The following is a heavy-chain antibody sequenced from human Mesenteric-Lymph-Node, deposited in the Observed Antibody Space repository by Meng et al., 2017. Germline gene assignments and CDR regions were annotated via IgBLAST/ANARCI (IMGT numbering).Heavy chain of an antibody. J-gene: IGHJ4*02. V-gene: IGHV4-34*01. CDR2: INHSGST. CDR1: GGSFSGYY. CDR3: GRQYGGYRGTFDY. D-gene: IGHD4-17*01. Sequence: QVQLQQWGAGLLKPSETLSLTCAVYGGSFSGYYWSWIRHPPGKGLEWIGEINHSGSTNYNPSLKSRVTISVDTSKNQFSLKLSSVTAADTAVYYCGRQYGGYRGTFDYWGQGTLVTVSS.